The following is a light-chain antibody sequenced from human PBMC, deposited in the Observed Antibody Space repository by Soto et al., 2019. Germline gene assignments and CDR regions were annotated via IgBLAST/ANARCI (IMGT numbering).Light chain of an antibody. CDR1: QGIRSS. J-gene: IGKJ1*01. CDR2: EAS. Sequence: AIQLTQPPSSLSASVGDRVTITCRASQGIRSSLAWFQQKAGNPPKVLIYEASVLETGVSSRFSGSGSETDYTLAISSRQPEYYATHSCQQFNSYPWTFGEGTTVEVK. V-gene: IGKV1-13*02. CDR3: QQFNSYPWT.